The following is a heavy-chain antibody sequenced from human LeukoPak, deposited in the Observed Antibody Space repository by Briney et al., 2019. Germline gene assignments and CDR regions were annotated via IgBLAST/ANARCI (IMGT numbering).Heavy chain of an antibody. CDR1: GGTFSSYA. J-gene: IGHJ4*02. V-gene: IGHV1-69*01. CDR3: ARVQYYYDSSGYYYFDY. D-gene: IGHD3-22*01. CDR2: IVPIFGTA. Sequence: SVKVSCKASGGTFSSYAISWVRQAPGQGLEWMGGIVPIFGTANYAQKFQGRVTITADESTSTAYMELSSLGSEDTAVYYCARVQYYYDSSGYYYFDYWGQGTLVTVSS.